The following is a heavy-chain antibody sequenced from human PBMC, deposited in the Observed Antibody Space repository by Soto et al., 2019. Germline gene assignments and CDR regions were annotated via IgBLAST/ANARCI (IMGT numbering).Heavy chain of an antibody. D-gene: IGHD5-18*01. J-gene: IGHJ4*02. CDR3: ASQGYNYALFDY. CDR1: GGSFSDYY. V-gene: IGHV4-34*01. CDR2: INHSGST. Sequence: QVQLQQWGAGLLKPSETLSLTCAVYGGSFSDYYWSWIRQPPGKGLEWIGKINHSGSTIYNPSLKSRVTISVDTSKNQFSLKLSSVTAADTAVYYCASQGYNYALFDYWGQGTLVTVSS.